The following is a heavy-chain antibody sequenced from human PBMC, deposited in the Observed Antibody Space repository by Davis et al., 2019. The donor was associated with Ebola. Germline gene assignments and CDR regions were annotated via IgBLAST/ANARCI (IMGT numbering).Heavy chain of an antibody. J-gene: IGHJ6*02. D-gene: IGHD3-9*01. CDR2: IIPIFGTA. CDR1: GGTFSSYA. V-gene: IGHV1-69*06. Sequence: AASVKVSCKASGGTFSSYAISWVRQAPGQGLEWMGGIIPIFGTANYAQKFQGRVTITADKSTSTAYMELGSLRSEDTAVYFCAGVTDLRYFDYYSYGMDVWGQGTTVTVSS. CDR3: AGVTDLRYFDYYSYGMDV.